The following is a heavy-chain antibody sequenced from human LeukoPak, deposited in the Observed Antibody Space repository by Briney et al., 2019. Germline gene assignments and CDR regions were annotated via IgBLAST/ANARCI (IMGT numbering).Heavy chain of an antibody. Sequence: ASVKVSCKASGGTFSSYAISWVRQAPGQGLEWMGRIIPILGIANYAQKFQGRVTITADKSTNTAYMELRSLRSDDTAVYYCARGAYGDKWGQGTMVTVSS. V-gene: IGHV1-69*04. CDR1: GGTFSSYA. D-gene: IGHD4-17*01. J-gene: IGHJ4*02. CDR3: ARGAYGDK. CDR2: IIPILGIA.